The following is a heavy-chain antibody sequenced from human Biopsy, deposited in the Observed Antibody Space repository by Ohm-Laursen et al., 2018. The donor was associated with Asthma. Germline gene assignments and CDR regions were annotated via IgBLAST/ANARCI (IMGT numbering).Heavy chain of an antibody. CDR2: IMTVLGTT. CDR3: ARCQVGYSSGWSLLLKKIYYSGMDV. V-gene: IGHV1-69*01. J-gene: IGHJ6*02. D-gene: IGHD6-19*01. Sequence: GSSVKVSCKAPGGTFSNFAISWVRQAPGQGLEWLGGIMTVLGTTNYAQKFQGRVTITADESTSTAYMEVTSLRSEDTAIYYCARCQVGYSSGWSLLLKKIYYSGMDVWGQGTAATVSS. CDR1: GGTFSNFA.